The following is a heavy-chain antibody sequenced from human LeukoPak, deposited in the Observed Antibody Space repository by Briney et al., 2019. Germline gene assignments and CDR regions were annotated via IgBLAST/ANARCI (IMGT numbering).Heavy chain of an antibody. CDR1: GGSISSHY. J-gene: IGHJ5*02. CDR3: ARVLDCSSTSCYWFDP. D-gene: IGHD2-2*01. CDR2: IYYSGST. V-gene: IGHV4-59*11. Sequence: SETLSLTCTVSGGSISSHYWSWIRQPPGKGLEWIGYIYYSGSTNYNPSLKSRVTLSVDRSKNQFSLKLSSVTAADTAVYYCARVLDCSSTSCYWFDPWGQGTLVTVSS.